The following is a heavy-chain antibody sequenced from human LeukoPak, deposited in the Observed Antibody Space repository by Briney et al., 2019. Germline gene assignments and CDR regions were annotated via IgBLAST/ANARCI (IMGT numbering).Heavy chain of an antibody. CDR3: ATTGGNYDSDYYFDY. Sequence: SETLSLTCTVSGGSISSYYWSWIRQPPGKGLEWIGYIYYSGSTNYNPSLKSRVTISVDTSKNQFSLKLSSVTAADTAVYYCATTGGNYDSDYYFDYWGQGTLVTVSS. D-gene: IGHD4-11*01. V-gene: IGHV4-59*01. J-gene: IGHJ4*02. CDR1: GGSISSYY. CDR2: IYYSGST.